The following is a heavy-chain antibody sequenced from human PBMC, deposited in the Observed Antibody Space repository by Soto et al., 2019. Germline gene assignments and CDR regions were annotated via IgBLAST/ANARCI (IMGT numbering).Heavy chain of an antibody. V-gene: IGHV3-23*01. CDR3: AKNQGVELVPLATVDWFDP. CDR2: ISGSGFKK. D-gene: IGHD1-26*01. Sequence: EVVLLESGGGLEQPGGSLRLSCAASGFILENFGMRWVRQAPGKGLEWISSISGSGFKKYYADSVKGRFTISRDNSKSTVYLELNNLSAEDTAVYHCAKNQGVELVPLATVDWFDPWGQGSVVTVSS. J-gene: IGHJ5*02. CDR1: GFILENFG.